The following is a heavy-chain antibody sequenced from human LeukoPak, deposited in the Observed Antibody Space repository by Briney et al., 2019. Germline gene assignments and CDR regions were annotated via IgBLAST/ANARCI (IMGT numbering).Heavy chain of an antibody. Sequence: SVKVSCKASGGTFSSYAISWVRQAPGQGLEWMGRIIPILGIANYAQKFQGRVTITADKSTSTAYMELSSLRSEDTAVYYCARDLTATGTTYWFDPWGQGTPVTVSS. CDR3: ARDLTATGTTYWFDP. V-gene: IGHV1-69*04. CDR2: IIPILGIA. J-gene: IGHJ5*02. CDR1: GGTFSSYA. D-gene: IGHD1-1*01.